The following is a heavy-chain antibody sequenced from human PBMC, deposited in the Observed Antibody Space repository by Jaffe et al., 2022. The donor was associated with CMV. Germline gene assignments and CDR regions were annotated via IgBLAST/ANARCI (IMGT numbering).Heavy chain of an antibody. Sequence: EVQLVESGGGLVQPGRSLRLSCAASGFTFDDYAMHWVRQAPGKGLEWVSGISWNSGSIGYADSVKGRFTISRDNAKNSLYLQMNSLRAEDTALYYCAKAEFYGDPYYFDYWGQGTLVTVSS. CDR2: ISWNSGSI. CDR3: AKAEFYGDPYYFDY. D-gene: IGHD4-17*01. V-gene: IGHV3-9*01. CDR1: GFTFDDYA. J-gene: IGHJ4*02.